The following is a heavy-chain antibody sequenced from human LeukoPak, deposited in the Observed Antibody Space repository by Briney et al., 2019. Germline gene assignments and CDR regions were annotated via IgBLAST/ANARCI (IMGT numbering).Heavy chain of an antibody. Sequence: GASVKVSCKASGGTFSSYAISWVRQAPGQGLEWMGGIIPIFGTANYAQKFQGRVTITADESTSTAYMELSSLRSEDTAVYYCARGPVAAAGTRGYYFDYWGQGTLVTVSS. V-gene: IGHV1-69*13. CDR1: GGTFSSYA. CDR2: IIPIFGTA. CDR3: ARGPVAAAGTRGYYFDY. J-gene: IGHJ4*02. D-gene: IGHD6-13*01.